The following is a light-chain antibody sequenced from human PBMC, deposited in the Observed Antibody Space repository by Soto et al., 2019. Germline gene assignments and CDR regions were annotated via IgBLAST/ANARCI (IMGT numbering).Light chain of an antibody. CDR3: QQYGSSIT. V-gene: IGKV3-20*01. Sequence: IVLTQSPGTLSLSPGERTTLSCRASQSVPRSYLAWYQQKACQAPRLLIYGTSSSATGIPDRFSGSGSGTDFTLTISGLEPEDFAVVYCQQYGSSITFGQGTRLEI. CDR2: GTS. J-gene: IGKJ5*01. CDR1: QSVPRSY.